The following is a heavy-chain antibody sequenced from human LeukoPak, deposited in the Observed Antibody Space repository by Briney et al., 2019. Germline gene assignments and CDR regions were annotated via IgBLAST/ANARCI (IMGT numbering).Heavy chain of an antibody. D-gene: IGHD2-21*01. V-gene: IGHV3-48*03. CDR1: GFTFSTSE. CDR2: RSSDGTTV. J-gene: IGHJ3*01. CDR3: TSAFR. Sequence: QPGGSLRLPCAASGFTFSTSEINWVRRAPGKGLEWLSYRSSDGTTVYYAASVKGRFTISRDNAKNSLYLQMNNLSGDDTAVYYCTSAFRWGQGTLVTVSS.